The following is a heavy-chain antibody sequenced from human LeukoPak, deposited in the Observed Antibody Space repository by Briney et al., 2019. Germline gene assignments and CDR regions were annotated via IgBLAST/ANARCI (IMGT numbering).Heavy chain of an antibody. J-gene: IGHJ1*01. CDR3: ARGCGYCSSTSCSKGYFQH. CDR2: IIPIFGTA. Sequence: ASVKVSCKASGGTFSSYAISWVRQAPGQGLEWMGGIIPIFGTANYAQKFQGRVTITADESTSTAYMELSSLRSEDTAVYYCARGCGYCSSTSCSKGYFQHWGQGTLVTVSS. V-gene: IGHV1-69*13. D-gene: IGHD2-2*03. CDR1: GGTFSSYA.